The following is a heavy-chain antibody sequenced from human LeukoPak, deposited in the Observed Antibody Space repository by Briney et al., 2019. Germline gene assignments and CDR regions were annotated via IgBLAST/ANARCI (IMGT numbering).Heavy chain of an antibody. J-gene: IGHJ4*02. V-gene: IGHV1-3*01. Sequence: ASVKVTCKTSGYIFTPHHIHWMRQAPGQGLELLGWVSAANNPEYSQKFQGRVVITRDASATTSYLELNSLRSEDTAVYYCAMSVEMPPIPSFDYWGQGTLVTVSS. CDR2: VSAANNP. CDR1: GYIFTPHH. CDR3: AMSVEMPPIPSFDY. D-gene: IGHD5-24*01.